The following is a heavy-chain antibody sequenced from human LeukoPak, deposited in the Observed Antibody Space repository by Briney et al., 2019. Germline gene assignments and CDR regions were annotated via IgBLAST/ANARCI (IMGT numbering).Heavy chain of an antibody. CDR3: ARAADPQLILDY. D-gene: IGHD6-6*01. V-gene: IGHV3-21*01. CDR2: ISSSSSSYI. Sequence: GGSLRLSCAASGFTFSSYSMNWVRQAPGKGLEWVSSISSSSSSYIYYADSVKGRFTISRDNAKNSLYLQMNSLRAEDTAVYYCARAADPQLILDYWAREPWSPSPQ. J-gene: IGHJ4*02. CDR1: GFTFSSYS.